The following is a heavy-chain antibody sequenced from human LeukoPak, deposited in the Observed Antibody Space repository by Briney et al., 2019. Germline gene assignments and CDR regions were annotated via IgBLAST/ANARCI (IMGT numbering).Heavy chain of an antibody. J-gene: IGHJ4*02. CDR2: ISSSSSTI. Sequence: GGSLRLSCAASGFTFSSYSMNWVRQAPGKGLEWVSYISSSSSTIYYADSVKGRFTISRDNAKNSLYLQMNSLGAEDTAVYYCARADCGGDCYSWYFDYWGQGTLVTVSS. CDR1: GFTFSSYS. CDR3: ARADCGGDCYSWYFDY. V-gene: IGHV3-48*04. D-gene: IGHD2-21*02.